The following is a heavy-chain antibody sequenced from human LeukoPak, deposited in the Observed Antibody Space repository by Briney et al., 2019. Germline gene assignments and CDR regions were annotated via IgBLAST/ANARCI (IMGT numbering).Heavy chain of an antibody. V-gene: IGHV4-39*01. J-gene: IGHJ6*03. Sequence: SQTLSLTCTVSGGSISSSSYYWGWIRQPPGKGLEWIGSIYYSGSTYYNPSLKRRVTISVDTSKNQSSLQLSSVTAADTAVYYCAAPRVTNYYYYYYMDVWGKGTTVTVSS. CDR3: AAPRVTNYYYYYYMDV. D-gene: IGHD2-21*02. CDR2: IYYSGST. CDR1: GGSISSSSYY.